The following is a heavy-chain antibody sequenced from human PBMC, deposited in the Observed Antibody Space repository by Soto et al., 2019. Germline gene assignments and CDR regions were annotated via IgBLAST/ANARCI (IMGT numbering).Heavy chain of an antibody. CDR1: GGTFSSYA. CDR2: IIPIFGTA. J-gene: IGHJ1*01. V-gene: IGHV1-69*01. D-gene: IGHD3-3*01. CDR3: ATPTIFGVDTEYFQH. Sequence: QVQLVQSGAEVKKPGSSVKVSCKASGGTFSSYAISWVRQAPXQGLEWMXGIIPIFGTANYAQKFQGRVTITADESTSTAYMELSSLRSEDTAVYYCATPTIFGVDTEYFQHWGQGXLVTVSS.